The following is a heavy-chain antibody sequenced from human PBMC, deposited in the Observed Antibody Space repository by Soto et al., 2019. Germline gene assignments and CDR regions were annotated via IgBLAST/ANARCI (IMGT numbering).Heavy chain of an antibody. D-gene: IGHD4-17*01. CDR3: ATNVNYGDYTSFNL. V-gene: IGHV3-11*01. CDR2: ISSTGRNI. J-gene: IGHJ3*01. Sequence: QVQLVESGGGLVKPGGSRRLSCAASGFSFSDLYMSWIRQAPGKGLEWISHISSTGRNINYADSVKGRFSISRDNARNSLYLQMNSLRAEDTAVYYCATNVNYGDYTSFNLWGQGTTVTVSS. CDR1: GFSFSDLY.